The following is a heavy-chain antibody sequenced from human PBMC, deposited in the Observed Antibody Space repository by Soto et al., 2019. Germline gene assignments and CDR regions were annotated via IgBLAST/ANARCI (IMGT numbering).Heavy chain of an antibody. J-gene: IGHJ5*02. D-gene: IGHD2-15*01. CDR2: IYWDDDK. Sequence: QITLKESGPTLVKPTQTLTLTCTFSGFSLSTSGVGVGWIRQPPGKALEWLALIYWDDDKRYSPSLKSRLTFNKDTSKTQVVLTMTNMDPVDTAPYYCAHSLLGYCSGGSCYSNWFDPWGQGTLVTVSS. CDR3: AHSLLGYCSGGSCYSNWFDP. CDR1: GFSLSTSGVG. V-gene: IGHV2-5*02.